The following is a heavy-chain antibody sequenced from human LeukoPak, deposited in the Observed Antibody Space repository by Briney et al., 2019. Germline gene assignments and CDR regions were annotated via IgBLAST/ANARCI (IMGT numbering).Heavy chain of an antibody. Sequence: PSETLSLTCTVSGGSISSGDYYWSWIRQPPGKGLEWIGYIYYSGSTYYNPSLKSRVTISVDTSKNQFSLKLSSVTAADTAVYYCARDQRIAVAENYYYYGMDVWGQGTTATASS. CDR3: ARDQRIAVAENYYYYGMDV. J-gene: IGHJ6*02. D-gene: IGHD6-19*01. V-gene: IGHV4-30-4*01. CDR2: IYYSGST. CDR1: GGSISSGDYY.